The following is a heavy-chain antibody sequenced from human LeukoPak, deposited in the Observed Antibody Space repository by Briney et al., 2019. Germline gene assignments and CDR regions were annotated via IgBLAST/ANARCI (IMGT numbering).Heavy chain of an antibody. D-gene: IGHD2-8*01. J-gene: IGHJ3*02. CDR1: GGSISSSNW. V-gene: IGHV4-4*02. Sequence: PSETLSLTCAVSGGSISSSNWWSWVRQPPGKGLEWIGEIYHSGSTNYNPSLKSRVTISVDKSKNQFSLKLSSVTAADTAVYYCARLSNRNIVLMVYAIRNDAFDIWGQGTMVTVSS. CDR3: ARLSNRNIVLMVYAIRNDAFDI. CDR2: IYHSGST.